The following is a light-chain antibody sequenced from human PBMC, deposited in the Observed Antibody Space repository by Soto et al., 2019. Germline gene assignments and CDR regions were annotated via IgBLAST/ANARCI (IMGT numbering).Light chain of an antibody. J-gene: IGKJ5*01. Sequence: EILMTQSPSTLAVSPGERATLSCRASQSVSRSHLAWYPHKPGQAPSLLIYAASSRATGSPDRFSGGGSGTDFTLTISRLEPEDFAVYYCQQYGYYPITFGQGTRLEIK. CDR1: QSVSRSH. CDR3: QQYGYYPIT. V-gene: IGKV3-20*01. CDR2: AAS.